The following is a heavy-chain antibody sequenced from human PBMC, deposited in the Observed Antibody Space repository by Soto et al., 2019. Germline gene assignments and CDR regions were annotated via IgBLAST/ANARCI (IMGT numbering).Heavy chain of an antibody. J-gene: IGHJ4*02. CDR3: ARSAYCGADCYSGFDY. CDR1: GYTFTSYD. CDR2: MNPNSGNT. Sequence: ASVKVSCKASGYTFTSYDINWVRQATGQGLEWMGWMNPNSGNTGYAQKFQGRVTMTRNTSISTAYMELSSLRAEDTAVYYCARSAYCGADCYSGFDYWGQGTLVTVSS. V-gene: IGHV1-8*01. D-gene: IGHD2-21*02.